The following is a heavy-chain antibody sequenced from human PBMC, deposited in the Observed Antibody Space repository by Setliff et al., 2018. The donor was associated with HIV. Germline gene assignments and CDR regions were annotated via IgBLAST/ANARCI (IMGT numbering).Heavy chain of an antibody. Sequence: GASVKVSCKASGYTFTRYYMHWVRQAPGQGLEWMGMISPSGISTSYAQKFQGRVTMTRDTSTSTAYMELSSLRSDDTAVYYFARGARLLAGYSERWDYYYMAVWGKGTPVTVSS. D-gene: IGHD6-13*01. CDR3: ARGARLLAGYSERWDYYYMAV. CDR2: ISPSGIST. V-gene: IGHV1-46*01. CDR1: GYTFTRYY. J-gene: IGHJ6*03.